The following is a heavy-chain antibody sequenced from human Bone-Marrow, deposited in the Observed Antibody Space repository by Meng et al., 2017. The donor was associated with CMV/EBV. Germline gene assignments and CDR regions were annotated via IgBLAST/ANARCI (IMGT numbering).Heavy chain of an antibody. CDR2: ISYGGDIL. CDR3: ARGHFGMDG. Sequence: GGSLRLSCAASGFTFSSYSMNWVRLAPGKGLEWVSYISYGGDILDYADSVKGRFTISRDNDENSLYLQMNSLRVEDSATYYCARGHFGMDGWGQGTTVTVSS. V-gene: IGHV3-48*04. J-gene: IGHJ6*01. CDR1: GFTFSSYS.